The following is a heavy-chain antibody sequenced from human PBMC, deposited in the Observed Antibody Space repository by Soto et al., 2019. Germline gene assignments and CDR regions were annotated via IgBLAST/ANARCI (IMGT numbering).Heavy chain of an antibody. Sequence: QVQLVESGGGVVQPGRSLRLTCAASGFIFSGSGMHWVRQAPGKGLEWVALVSNDGIRKYYGDSVKGRFTISRDNADHTLYLQMNSLRAEDTAVYYCARWVGGSMYDNSGKYDSWGQGTLVTVSS. D-gene: IGHD3-22*01. CDR1: GFIFSGSG. J-gene: IGHJ5*01. CDR3: ARWVGGSMYDNSGKYDS. CDR2: VSNDGIRK. V-gene: IGHV3-30*03.